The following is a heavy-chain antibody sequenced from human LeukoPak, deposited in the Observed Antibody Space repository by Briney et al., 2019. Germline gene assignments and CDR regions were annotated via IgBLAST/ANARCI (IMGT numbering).Heavy chain of an antibody. J-gene: IGHJ3*02. CDR3: ARALPSPLYSGSYADAFDI. V-gene: IGHV3-21*01. CDR2: ISSSSYI. Sequence: GGSLRLSCAASGFTFSSYSMNWVRQAPGKGLELVSSISSSSYIYYADSVQGRFNLSRDHANNSLDLQMNSLRAEGTAVYYCARALPSPLYSGSYADAFDIWGQGTMVTVSS. CDR1: GFTFSSYS. D-gene: IGHD1-26*01.